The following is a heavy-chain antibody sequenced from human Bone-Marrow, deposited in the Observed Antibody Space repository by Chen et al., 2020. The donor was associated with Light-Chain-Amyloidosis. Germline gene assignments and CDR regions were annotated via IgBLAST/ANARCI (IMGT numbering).Heavy chain of an antibody. V-gene: IGHV5-51*01. D-gene: IGHD5-12*01. CDR1: GYTFPNYW. J-gene: IGHJ4*02. CDR2: IYPDDSDA. Sequence: EVQLEQSGPEVKNPGASLKISCKGSGYTFPNYWIGWVRQMPGKGLEWMGVIYPDDSDARYSPSFEGQVTISADKSITTAYLQWRSLKASDTAMYYCARRRDGYNFDYWGQGTLVTVSS. CDR3: ARRRDGYNFDY.